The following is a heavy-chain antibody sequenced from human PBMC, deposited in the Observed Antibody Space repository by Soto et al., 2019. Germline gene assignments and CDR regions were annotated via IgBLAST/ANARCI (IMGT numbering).Heavy chain of an antibody. Sequence: QVQLVQSGAEVKKPGSSVKVSCKASGGTFSSYAISWVRQAPGQGLEWMGGIIPIFGTANYAQKFQGRVTITADESTSTAYMGLSSLRSEDTAVYYCAREEELYSGYDLTGYYYYGMDVWGQGTTVTVSS. V-gene: IGHV1-69*01. CDR1: GGTFSSYA. CDR3: AREEELYSGYDLTGYYYYGMDV. CDR2: IIPIFGTA. D-gene: IGHD5-12*01. J-gene: IGHJ6*02.